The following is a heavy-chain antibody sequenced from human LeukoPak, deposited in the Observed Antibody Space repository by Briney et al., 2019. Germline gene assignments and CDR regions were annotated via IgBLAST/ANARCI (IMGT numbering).Heavy chain of an antibody. CDR3: ARETPGYYDFWSGYDYGMDV. D-gene: IGHD3-3*01. CDR1: GGSFSGYY. V-gene: IGHV4-34*01. J-gene: IGHJ6*02. Sequence: SETLSLTCDVYGGSFSGYYWSWIRQPPGKGLEWIGEINHSGSTNYNPSLKSRVTISVDTSKNQFSLELSSVTAADTAVYYCARETPGYYDFWSGYDYGMDVWGQGTTVTVSS. CDR2: INHSGST.